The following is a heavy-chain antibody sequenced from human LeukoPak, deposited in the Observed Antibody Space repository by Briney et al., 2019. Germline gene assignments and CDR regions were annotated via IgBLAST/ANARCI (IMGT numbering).Heavy chain of an antibody. J-gene: IGHJ4*02. CDR3: VKGVTTAYDY. V-gene: IGHV3-64D*06. D-gene: IGHD4-17*01. CDR1: GFTFSNYA. CDR2: ISGNGGRT. Sequence: GGSLRLSCSASGFTFSNYAMHWVRQAPGKGLEYVSTISGNGGRTYYADSVKGRFTVSRDNSKNTLYLQMSSLRAEDTAIYYCVKGVTTAYDYWGQGTLVTASS.